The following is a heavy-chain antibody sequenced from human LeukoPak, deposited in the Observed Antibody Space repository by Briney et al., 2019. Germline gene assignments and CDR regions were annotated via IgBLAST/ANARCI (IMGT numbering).Heavy chain of an antibody. D-gene: IGHD6-13*01. CDR2: IIPILGIA. V-gene: IGHV1-69*04. J-gene: IGHJ5*02. CDR1: GGTFSSYA. Sequence: SVKVSCKASGGTFSSYAISWVRQAPGQGLEWMGRIIPILGIANYAQKFQGRVTITADKSTSTAYMELSSLRSEDTAVYYCARDDMYSSSWYWFDPRGQGTLVTVSS. CDR3: ARDDMYSSSWYWFDP.